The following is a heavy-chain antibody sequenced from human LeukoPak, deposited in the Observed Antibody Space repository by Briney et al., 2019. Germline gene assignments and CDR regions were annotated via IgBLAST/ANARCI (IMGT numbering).Heavy chain of an antibody. CDR2: IYYSGST. CDR3: ARRPRDGYNSDY. D-gene: IGHD5-24*01. V-gene: IGHV4-39*01. J-gene: IGHJ4*02. CDR1: GGSISSSSYY. Sequence: SETLSLTCTVSGGSISSSSYYWGWIRQPPGKGLEWIGSIYYSGSTYYNPSLKSRVTISVDTSKNQFSLKLSSVTAADTAVYYCARRPRDGYNSDYWGQGTLVTVSS.